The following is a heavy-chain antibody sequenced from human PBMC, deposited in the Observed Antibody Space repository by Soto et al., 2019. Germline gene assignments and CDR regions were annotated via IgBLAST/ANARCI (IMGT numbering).Heavy chain of an antibody. CDR2: IIPIFGTA. CDR1: GGTFSSYA. J-gene: IGHJ5*02. CDR3: ARDEGGYCSGGSCPVTWFDP. V-gene: IGHV1-69*01. D-gene: IGHD2-15*01. Sequence: QVQLVQSGAEVKKPGSSVKVSCKASGGTFSSYAISWVRQAPGQGLEWMGGIIPIFGTANYAQKFQGRVTITADESKSTAYMELSSLRSEDTAVYYCARDEGGYCSGGSCPVTWFDPWGQGTLVTVSS.